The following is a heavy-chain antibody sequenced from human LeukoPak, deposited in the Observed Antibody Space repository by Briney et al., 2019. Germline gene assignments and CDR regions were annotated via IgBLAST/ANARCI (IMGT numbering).Heavy chain of an antibody. CDR2: INPNSGGT. D-gene: IGHD3-22*01. Sequence: GASVKVSCKASGYTFTGYYMHWVRQAPGQGLEWMGWINPNSGGTNYAQKFQGRVTMTRDTSISTAYMELSRLRSDDTAVYYCARDKYGDYDSSGLAENWFDPWGQGTLVTVSS. CDR3: ARDKYGDYDSSGLAENWFDP. J-gene: IGHJ5*02. V-gene: IGHV1-2*02. CDR1: GYTFTGYY.